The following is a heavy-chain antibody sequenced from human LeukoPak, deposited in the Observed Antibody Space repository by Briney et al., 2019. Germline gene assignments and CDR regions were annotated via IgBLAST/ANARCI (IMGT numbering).Heavy chain of an antibody. CDR2: ISATGVNT. CDR3: ARQPAGYSYGAGAFDI. J-gene: IGHJ3*02. V-gene: IGHV3-23*01. Sequence: GESLRLSCTTSGFGSKNYAMSWVRLAPGKGLEWVSIISATGVNTYYADSVKGRFTISRDNSKNTLYLQMNSLRAEDTAVYYCARQPAGYSYGAGAFDIWGQGTMVTVSS. D-gene: IGHD5-18*01. CDR1: GFGSKNYA.